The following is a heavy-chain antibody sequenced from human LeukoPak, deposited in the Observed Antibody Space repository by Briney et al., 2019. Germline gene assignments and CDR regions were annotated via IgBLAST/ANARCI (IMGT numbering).Heavy chain of an antibody. CDR3: VRRAAVRGMDF. CDR1: GFIFDTHT. Sequence: GGSLRLSCTASGFIFDTHTLTWVRQAPGTGLEWVASISGSGDSTNYGDSVKGRFTISRDNFKRTVHLEMSNLRADDTAMYYCVRRAAVRGMDFWGLGTTVIVSS. V-gene: IGHV3-23*01. D-gene: IGHD1-14*01. CDR2: ISGSGDST. J-gene: IGHJ6*02.